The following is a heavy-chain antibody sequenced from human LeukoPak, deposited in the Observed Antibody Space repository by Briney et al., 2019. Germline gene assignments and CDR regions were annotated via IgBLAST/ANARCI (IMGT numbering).Heavy chain of an antibody. Sequence: PGGSLRLSCAASGFTFSSYAMSWVRQAPGKGLEWVSAISGSGGSTYYADSVKSRFTISRDNSKNTLYLQMNSLRAEDTTVYYCAKEAGMDYDILTGCMDVWGQGTTVTVSS. V-gene: IGHV3-23*01. CDR1: GFTFSSYA. CDR2: ISGSGGST. D-gene: IGHD3-9*01. CDR3: AKEAGMDYDILTGCMDV. J-gene: IGHJ6*02.